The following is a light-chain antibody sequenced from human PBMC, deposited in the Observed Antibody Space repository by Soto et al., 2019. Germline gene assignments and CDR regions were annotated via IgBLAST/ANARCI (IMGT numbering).Light chain of an antibody. V-gene: IGKV1-9*01. J-gene: IGKJ3*01. CDR1: QGISSY. Sequence: IQLTQSPSSLSASVGDRVTITCRASQGISSYLAWYQQKPGKAPKLLIYAASTLQSGVPSRFSGSGSGTDFTLTISSLQPEDFGTYYCQQSYSTPHFTFGPGTKVEIK. CDR2: AAS. CDR3: QQSYSTPHFT.